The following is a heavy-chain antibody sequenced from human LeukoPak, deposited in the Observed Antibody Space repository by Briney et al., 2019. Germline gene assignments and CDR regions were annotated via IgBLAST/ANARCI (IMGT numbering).Heavy chain of an antibody. CDR2: IYYSGST. CDR3: ARGPERWLQLDASDALDY. Sequence: PSETLSLTCTVSGGSISSYYWSWIRQPPGKGLEWIGYIYYSGSTNYNPSLKSRVTISVDTSKNQFSLKLSSVTAADTAVYYCARGPERWLQLDASDALDYWGQGTPVTVSS. CDR1: GGSISSYY. V-gene: IGHV4-59*01. D-gene: IGHD5-24*01. J-gene: IGHJ4*02.